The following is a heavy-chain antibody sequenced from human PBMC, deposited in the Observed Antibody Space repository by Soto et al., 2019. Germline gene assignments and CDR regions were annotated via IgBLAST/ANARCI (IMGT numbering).Heavy chain of an antibody. CDR3: ARARQYYDCELDP. Sequence: PSETLSLTCTVSGGSISSYYWSWIRQPPGKGLEWIGYISYTGSTNYNPSLKSRLSISLDTSENQFSLKLTSVTAADTAIYYCARARQYYDCELDPWGQGTLVTVSS. CDR2: ISYTGST. D-gene: IGHD3-22*01. CDR1: GGSISSYY. J-gene: IGHJ5*02. V-gene: IGHV4-59*12.